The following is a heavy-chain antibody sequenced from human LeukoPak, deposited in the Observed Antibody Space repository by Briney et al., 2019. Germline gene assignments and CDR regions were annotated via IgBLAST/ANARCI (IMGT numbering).Heavy chain of an antibody. V-gene: IGHV3-74*01. J-gene: IGHJ4*02. D-gene: IGHD4-17*01. CDR3: ARVRYGDYVRYFDY. Sequence: GGSLRLSCAASGFTFSSYWMHWVRQAPGKGLVWVSRINSDESSTSYADSVKGRFTISRDNAKNTLYLQMNSLRAEDTAVYYCARVRYGDYVRYFDYWGQGTLVTVSS. CDR2: INSDESST. CDR1: GFTFSSYW.